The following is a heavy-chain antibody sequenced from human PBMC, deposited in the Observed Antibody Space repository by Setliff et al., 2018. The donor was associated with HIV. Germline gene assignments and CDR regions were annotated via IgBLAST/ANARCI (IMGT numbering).Heavy chain of an antibody. CDR3: ARLNNGAHYFHFDY. Sequence: SETLSLTCSVSGDSISSGPYYWAWILQPPGKGLEWIGGIYHSGSTYYNPSLKSRVTISVDTSKNHFSLKLSSVTAADTAVYYCARLNNGAHYFHFDYWGQGTLVTVSS. CDR2: IYHSGST. V-gene: IGHV4-38-2*02. J-gene: IGHJ4*02. CDR1: GDSISSGPYY. D-gene: IGHD1-20*01.